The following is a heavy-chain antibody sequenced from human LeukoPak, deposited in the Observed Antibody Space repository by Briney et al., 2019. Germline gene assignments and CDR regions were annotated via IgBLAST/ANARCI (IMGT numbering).Heavy chain of an antibody. Sequence: VGSLRVSRAASGFTFDDYAMHWVRQAPGKGMVWVSRINSDGSSTNYADSVKGRFTIFRDNAKNTLYLQMNSLRAEDTAVYYCARINYDILTGDYDAFDIWGQGTMVTVSS. CDR3: ARINYDILTGDYDAFDI. CDR2: INSDGSST. J-gene: IGHJ3*02. V-gene: IGHV3-74*01. D-gene: IGHD3-9*01. CDR1: GFTFDDYA.